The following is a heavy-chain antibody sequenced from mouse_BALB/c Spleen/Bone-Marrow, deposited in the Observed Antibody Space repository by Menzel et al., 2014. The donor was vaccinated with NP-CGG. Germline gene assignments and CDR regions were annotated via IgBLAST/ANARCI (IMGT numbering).Heavy chain of an antibody. V-gene: IGHV1-7*01. Sequence: VQLQQSGAELAKPGASVKMSCKASGYTFTSYWMHWVKQRPGQGLEWIGYINPSTGYTEYNQKFKDKATLTADKSSSTAYMQLSSLTSEDSAVCFRARGRFAYWGQGTLVTVSA. J-gene: IGHJ3*01. CDR1: GYTFTSYW. CDR2: INPSTGYT. CDR3: ARGRFAY.